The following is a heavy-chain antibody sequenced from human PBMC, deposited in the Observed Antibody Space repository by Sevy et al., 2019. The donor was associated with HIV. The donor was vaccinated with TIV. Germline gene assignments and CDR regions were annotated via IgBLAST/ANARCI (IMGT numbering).Heavy chain of an antibody. V-gene: IGHV1-69*13. D-gene: IGHD3-16*01. CDR2: IIPIFGTA. CDR1: GGTFSSYA. Sequence: ASVKVSCKASGGTFSSYAISWVRQAPGQGLEWMGGIIPIFGTANYGQKFQGRVTITADESTSTTYMQLSSERSEDTAVYFCARGITSMFGGGYYFDYWGQGTLVTVSS. CDR3: ARGITSMFGGGYYFDY. J-gene: IGHJ4*02.